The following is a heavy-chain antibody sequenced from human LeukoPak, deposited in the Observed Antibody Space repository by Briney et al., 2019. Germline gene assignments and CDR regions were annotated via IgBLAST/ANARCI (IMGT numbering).Heavy chain of an antibody. CDR2: ISYDGSNK. J-gene: IGHJ1*01. V-gene: IGHV3-30-3*01. CDR1: GFTFSSYA. D-gene: IGHD2-15*01. CDR3: ARDHQDCSGGSCYHEYFQH. Sequence: GGSLRLSCAASGFTFSSYAMHWVRQAPGKGLEWVAVISYDGSNKYYADSVKGRFTISRDNSKNTLYLQMNSLRAEDTAVYYCARDHQDCSGGSCYHEYFQHWGQGTLVTVSS.